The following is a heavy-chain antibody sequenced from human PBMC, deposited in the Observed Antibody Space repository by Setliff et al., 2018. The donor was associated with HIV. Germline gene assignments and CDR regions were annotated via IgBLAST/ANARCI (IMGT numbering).Heavy chain of an antibody. Sequence: EASVKVSCKATGYTFTDYYMHWVRQAPGQGLEWMGRINPNSGGTQYGQRFQGRVTMTRDTSSSTAYMELNGLRSDDTAVYFCARGEGGSGFQQYYYMDVWGKGTTVIVSS. J-gene: IGHJ6*03. CDR1: GYTFTDYY. D-gene: IGHD1-26*01. V-gene: IGHV1-2*06. CDR2: INPNSGGT. CDR3: ARGEGGSGFQQYYYMDV.